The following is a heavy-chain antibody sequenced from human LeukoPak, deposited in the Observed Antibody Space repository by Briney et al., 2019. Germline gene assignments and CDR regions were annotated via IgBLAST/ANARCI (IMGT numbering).Heavy chain of an antibody. V-gene: IGHV4-59*12. CDR2: IYYSGST. D-gene: IGHD6-13*01. CDR3: AREGAAAGIGNAFDI. J-gene: IGHJ3*02. CDR1: GGSISSYY. Sequence: SETLSLTCTVSGGSISSYYWSWIREPPGKGLEWIGYIYYSGSTNYNPSLKSRVTMSVDTSKNQFSLKLSSVTAADTAVYYCAREGAAAGIGNAFDIWGQGTMVTVSS.